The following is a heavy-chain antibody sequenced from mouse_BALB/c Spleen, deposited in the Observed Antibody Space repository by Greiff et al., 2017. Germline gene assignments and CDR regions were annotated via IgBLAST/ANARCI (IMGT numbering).Heavy chain of an antibody. Sequence: EVKLMESGGGLVQPGGSLRLSCATSGFTFTDYYMSWVRQPPGKALEWLGFIRNKANGYTTEYSASVKGRFTISRDNSQSILYLQMNTLRAEDSATYYCARDGAYGNPFDYWGQGTTLTVSS. CDR2: IRNKANGYTT. J-gene: IGHJ2*01. D-gene: IGHD2-1*01. CDR1: GFTFTDYY. V-gene: IGHV7-3*02. CDR3: ARDGAYGNPFDY.